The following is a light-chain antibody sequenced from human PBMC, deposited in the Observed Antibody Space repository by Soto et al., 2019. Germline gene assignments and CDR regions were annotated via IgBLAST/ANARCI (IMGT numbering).Light chain of an antibody. CDR2: DVS. J-gene: IGLJ1*01. CDR1: SSDVGGSNG. CDR3: SSYTSSSTYV. Sequence: QSALTQPPSVSGSPGQSVAISCTGTSSDVGGSNGVSWYQQPPGTAPKLMIYDVSNRTSGVPDRFSGSKSGNTASLTISGLQAEDEGDYYCSSYTSSSTYVFGTGTKVTVL. V-gene: IGLV2-18*02.